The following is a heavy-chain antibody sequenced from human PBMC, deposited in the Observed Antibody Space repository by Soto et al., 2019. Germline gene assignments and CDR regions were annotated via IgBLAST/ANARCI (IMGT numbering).Heavy chain of an antibody. CDR2: IYHSGST. D-gene: IGHD2-15*01. J-gene: IGHJ4*03. V-gene: IGHV4-30-2*01. CDR3: ARAFVCSGGSCSRCFDF. Sequence: PSETLSLTCAVSGGSISSGGYSWGWIRQPQGKGLEWIGYIYHSGSTYYNPSHKSRVTISVDRSKNQFSLKLSSVTAADTAVYYCARAFVCSGGSCSRCFDFWGQGTLVTVSS. CDR1: GGSISSGGYS.